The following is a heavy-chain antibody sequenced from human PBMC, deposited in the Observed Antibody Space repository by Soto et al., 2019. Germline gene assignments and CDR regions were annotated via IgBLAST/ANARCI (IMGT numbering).Heavy chain of an antibody. CDR2: IYYSGST. Sequence: SETLSLTCTVSGGSISSGGYYWSWIRQHPGKGLEWIGYIYYSGSTYYNPSLKSRVTISVDTSKNQFSLKLSSVTAADTAVYYCARAGATYFDYWGQGTLVTVSS. J-gene: IGHJ4*02. CDR1: GGSISSGGYY. CDR3: ARAGATYFDY. D-gene: IGHD6-25*01. V-gene: IGHV4-31*03.